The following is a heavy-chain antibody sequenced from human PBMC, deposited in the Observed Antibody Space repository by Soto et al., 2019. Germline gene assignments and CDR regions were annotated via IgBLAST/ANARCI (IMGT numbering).Heavy chain of an antibody. CDR1: GGSISSGGYY. J-gene: IGHJ6*02. CDR3: ARHGDYYGSGSSYYYGMDV. CDR2: IYYSGST. V-gene: IGHV4-39*01. D-gene: IGHD3-10*01. Sequence: SETLSLTCTVSGGSISSGGYYWSWIRQHPGKGLEWIGCIYYSGSTYYNPSLKSRVTISVDTSKNQFSLKLSSVTAADTAVYYCARHGDYYGSGSSYYYGMDVWGQGTTVTVSS.